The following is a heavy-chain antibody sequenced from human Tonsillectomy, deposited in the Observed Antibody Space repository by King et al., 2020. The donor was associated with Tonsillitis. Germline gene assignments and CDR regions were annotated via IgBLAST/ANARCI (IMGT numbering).Heavy chain of an antibody. Sequence: VQLQESGPGLVKPSQTLSLTCTVSGGSISSGGYYWSWIRQHPGKGLEWIGDIYYSGSTYYNPSLKSRVTISVDTSKNQFSLKLSSVTAADTAVYYCAGDSILTGYHTDFWGQGTLVTVSS. D-gene: IGHD3-9*01. CDR2: IYYSGST. J-gene: IGHJ4*02. V-gene: IGHV4-31*03. CDR3: AGDSILTGYHTDF. CDR1: GGSISSGGYY.